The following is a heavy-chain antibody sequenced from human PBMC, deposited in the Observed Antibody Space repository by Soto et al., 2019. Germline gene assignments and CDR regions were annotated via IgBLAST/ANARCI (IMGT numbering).Heavy chain of an antibody. CDR1: GGTFSSYA. D-gene: IGHD3-3*01. CDR2: IIPIFGTA. J-gene: IGHJ6*02. Sequence: ASVKVSCKASGGTFSSYAISWVRQAPGQGLEWMGGIIPIFGTANYAQKFQGRVTITADKSTSTAYMELSSLRSEDTAVYYCASSYYDFWSGYPGLRPSYYYGMDVWGQGTTVTVSS. CDR3: ASSYYDFWSGYPGLRPSYYYGMDV. V-gene: IGHV1-69*06.